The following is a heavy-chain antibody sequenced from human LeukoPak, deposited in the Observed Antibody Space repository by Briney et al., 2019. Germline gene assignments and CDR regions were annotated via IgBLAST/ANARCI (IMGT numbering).Heavy chain of an antibody. V-gene: IGHV3-30*02. D-gene: IGHD1-14*01. Sequence: GGSLRLSCAASGFTFSSYGMHWVRQAPGKGLEWVAFIRYDGSNKYYADSVKGRFTISRDNSKNTLYLQMNSLRAEDTAVYYCAKEKPPLRDPGPFDIWGQGTMVTVSS. CDR3: AKEKPPLRDPGPFDI. J-gene: IGHJ3*02. CDR1: GFTFSSYG. CDR2: IRYDGSNK.